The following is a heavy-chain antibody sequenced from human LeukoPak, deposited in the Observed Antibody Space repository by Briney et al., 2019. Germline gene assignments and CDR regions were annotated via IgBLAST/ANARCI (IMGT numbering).Heavy chain of an antibody. V-gene: IGHV4-59*01. CDR1: GGPNSSYY. CDR2: IYNSGST. CDR3: ARDGYIYGTHY. J-gene: IGHJ4*02. D-gene: IGHD5-18*01. Sequence: SETVSLTCTVSGGPNSSYYWSWIRQPPGKGLEWIGYIYNSGSTNYNPSLKSRVTISVDTSKNQFSLKLSSVTAADTAVCYCARDGYIYGTHYWGQGPLVSVSS.